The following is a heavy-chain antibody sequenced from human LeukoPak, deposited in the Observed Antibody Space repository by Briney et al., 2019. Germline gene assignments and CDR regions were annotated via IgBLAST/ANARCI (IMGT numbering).Heavy chain of an antibody. V-gene: IGHV3-30*02. D-gene: IGHD1/OR15-1a*01. CDR3: ARDSLAQPVRTSCHLDY. Sequence: PGWSLRLSCAASGFTFRNYGIHWVRQAPGKGLEWVAFIRYDATDRYYVDSVRGRFTVSRDNSKNTLYLQMNDLRPEDTAVYYCARDSLAQPVRTSCHLDYWGQGTLVTVYS. J-gene: IGHJ4*02. CDR2: IRYDATDR. CDR1: GFTFRNYG.